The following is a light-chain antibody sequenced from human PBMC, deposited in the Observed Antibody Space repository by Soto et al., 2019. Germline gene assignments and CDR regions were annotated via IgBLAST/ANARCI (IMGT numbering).Light chain of an antibody. CDR2: TAS. Sequence: DIQMTQSPSTLSASVGDRVTITCRASQSIDDWLAWYQQKPGKAPKLLIYTASSLQSGVPSRFSGSGSGTEFTLTISSLQPDDFATYYCQLYHRYITFGQGTRLEIK. CDR3: QLYHRYIT. CDR1: QSIDDW. J-gene: IGKJ5*01. V-gene: IGKV1-5*03.